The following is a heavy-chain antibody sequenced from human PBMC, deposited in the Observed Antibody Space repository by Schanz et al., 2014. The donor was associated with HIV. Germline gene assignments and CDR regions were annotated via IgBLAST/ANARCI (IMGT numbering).Heavy chain of an antibody. CDR1: GFTFDSYG. CDR2: ISYDGTNK. V-gene: IGHV3-30*18. D-gene: IGHD3-22*01. J-gene: IGHJ6*02. CDR3: AKDRNYYDSRYRGKGNYYYYYGMDV. Sequence: QVQLVESGGGVVQPGRSLRLSCAASGFTFDSYGMHWVRQAPGKGLEWVAVISYDGTNKYYADSVKGRFTISRDNSKNTLYLQMKSLRPEDRAVYYCAKDRNYYDSRYRGKGNYYYYYGMDVWGQGTAVTVSS.